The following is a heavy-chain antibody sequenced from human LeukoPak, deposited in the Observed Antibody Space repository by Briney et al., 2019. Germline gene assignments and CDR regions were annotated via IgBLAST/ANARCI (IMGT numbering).Heavy chain of an antibody. D-gene: IGHD2-15*01. CDR3: ARGVVAATLYYYMDV. J-gene: IGHJ6*03. CDR1: GYTFTGYY. V-gene: IGHV1-2*02. Sequence: ASVKVSCKASGYTFTGYYIHWVRQAPGQGLEWMGWINPSSGGTNYPQKFQGRVTMTRDTSLSTAYMELSGLRSDDTAVYYCARGVVAATLYYYMDVWGKGTTVTVSS. CDR2: INPSSGGT.